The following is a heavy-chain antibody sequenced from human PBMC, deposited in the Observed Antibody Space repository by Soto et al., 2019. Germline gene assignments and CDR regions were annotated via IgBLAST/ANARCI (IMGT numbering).Heavy chain of an antibody. CDR1: GGTFSSYA. CDR3: ARRYYYDSSGYFDY. CDR2: LIPIFGTA. V-gene: IGHV1-69*01. Sequence: QVQLVQSGAEVKKPGSSVKVSCKASGGTFSSYAISWVRQAPGQGLEWMGGLIPIFGTANYAQKFQGRVTIAADETPSAAYLELSSLRSEDTAVYYCARRYYYDSSGYFDYWGQGTLVTVSS. J-gene: IGHJ4*02. D-gene: IGHD3-22*01.